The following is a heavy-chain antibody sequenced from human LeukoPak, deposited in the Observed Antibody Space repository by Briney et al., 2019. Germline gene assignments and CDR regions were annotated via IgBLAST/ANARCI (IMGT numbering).Heavy chain of an antibody. CDR1: GGSISSSSYY. CDR3: ARPPYYDFWSGYSPDAFDI. J-gene: IGHJ3*02. CDR2: IYYSGST. D-gene: IGHD3-3*01. Sequence: SETLSLTCTVSGGSISSSSYYWGWIRQPPGKGLEWIGSIYYSGSTYCNPSLKSRVTISVDTSKNQFSLKLSSVTAADTAVYYCARPPYYDFWSGYSPDAFDIWGQGAMVTVSS. V-gene: IGHV4-39*01.